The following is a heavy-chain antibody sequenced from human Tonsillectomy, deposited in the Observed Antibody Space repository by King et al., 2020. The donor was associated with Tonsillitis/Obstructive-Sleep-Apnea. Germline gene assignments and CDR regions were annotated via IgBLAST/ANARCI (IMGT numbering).Heavy chain of an antibody. J-gene: IGHJ5*02. CDR1: GFTFSDYY. D-gene: IGHD2-2*01. Sequence: VQLVESGGGLVKPGGSLRLSCAASGFTFSDYYMSWIRQAPGKGLEWVSYISSSSSYTNYADSVKGRFTISRDNAKNSLYLQMNSLRAEDTAVYYCARDSCSSTSCPLGWFDPWGQGTLVTVSS. CDR3: ARDSCSSTSCPLGWFDP. CDR2: ISSSSSYT. V-gene: IGHV3-11*05.